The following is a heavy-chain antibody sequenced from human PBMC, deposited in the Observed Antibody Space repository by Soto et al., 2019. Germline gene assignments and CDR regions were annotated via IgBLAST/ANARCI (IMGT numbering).Heavy chain of an antibody. D-gene: IGHD3-3*01. Sequence: QVQLVESGGGLVKPGGSLRLSCAASGFTFSDYYMSWIRQAPGKGLEWVAVISYDGSNKYYADSVKGRFTISRDNSKNTLYLQMNSLRAEDTAVYYCARVHYDFWSGYSYRNYYYYYGMDVWGQGTTVTVSS. V-gene: IGHV3-30-3*01. CDR2: ISYDGSNK. CDR1: GFTFSDYY. J-gene: IGHJ6*02. CDR3: ARVHYDFWSGYSYRNYYYYYGMDV.